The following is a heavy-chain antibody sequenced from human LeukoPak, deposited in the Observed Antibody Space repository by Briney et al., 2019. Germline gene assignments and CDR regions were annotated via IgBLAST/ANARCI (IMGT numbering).Heavy chain of an antibody. CDR3: ARDGNYYGSGSYYNIDY. D-gene: IGHD3-10*01. V-gene: IGHV1-69*13. J-gene: IGHJ4*02. CDR2: IIPIFGTA. CDR1: GGTFSSYA. Sequence: ASVTVSCKASGGTFSSYAISWVRQAPGQRLEWMGGIIPIFGTANYAQKFQGRVTITADESTSTAYMELSSLRSEDTAVYYCARDGNYYGSGSYYNIDYWGQGTLVTVAS.